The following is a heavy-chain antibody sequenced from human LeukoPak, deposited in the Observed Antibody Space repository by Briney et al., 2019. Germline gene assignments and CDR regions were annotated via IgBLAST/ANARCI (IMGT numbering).Heavy chain of an antibody. Sequence: GGSLRLSCAASGFTFSSYWMSWVRQAPGKGLEWVANIKQGGSDKYYVDSVKGRFTISRDNAKNSLYLQMNSLRAEDTAVYYCARDLTGEQQLVTQHWGQGTLVTVSS. J-gene: IGHJ1*01. CDR3: ARDLTGEQQLVTQH. V-gene: IGHV3-7*05. CDR2: IKQGGSDK. D-gene: IGHD6-13*01. CDR1: GFTFSSYW.